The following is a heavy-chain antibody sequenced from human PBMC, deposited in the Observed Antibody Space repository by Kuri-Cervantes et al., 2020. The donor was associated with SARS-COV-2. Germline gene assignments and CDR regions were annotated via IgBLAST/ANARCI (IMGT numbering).Heavy chain of an antibody. Sequence: GGSLRLSCAASGFIVSSNYMIWVRQAPGKGLEWVSVIFSGGSTDYADSVKGRFTISRDNSKNTLYLQMNSLRVEDTAVYYCASASSKRDYYYYGMDVWGQGTTVTVSS. J-gene: IGHJ6*02. D-gene: IGHD5-24*01. CDR3: ASASSKRDYYYYGMDV. CDR1: GFIVSSNY. CDR2: IFSGGST. V-gene: IGHV3-53*01.